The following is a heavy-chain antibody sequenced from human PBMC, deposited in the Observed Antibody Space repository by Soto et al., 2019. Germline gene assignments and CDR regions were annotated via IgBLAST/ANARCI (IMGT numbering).Heavy chain of an antibody. J-gene: IGHJ6*02. V-gene: IGHV3-74*03. D-gene: IGHD6-13*01. CDR1: GFTFSNYW. Sequence: EVQLVESGGGLVQPGGSLRLSCAASGFTFSNYWMYWVRQAPGKGLVWVSRVNNDGTDTTHAASVKGRFTISRDNAENTLSLQMNSLRAEDTAVYYCARGGLQHALDVWGQGSTVTVSS. CDR3: ARGGLQHALDV. CDR2: VNNDGTDT.